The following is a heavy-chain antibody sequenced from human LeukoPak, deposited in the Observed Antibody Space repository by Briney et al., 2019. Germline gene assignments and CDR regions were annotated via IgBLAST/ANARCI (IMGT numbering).Heavy chain of an antibody. CDR1: GFTFSTYA. CDR2: VRGSGTDT. V-gene: IGHV3-23*01. D-gene: IGHD5-12*01. Sequence: GGSLRLSCAASGFTFSTYAMSWVRQAPGKGLEWVSAVRGSGTDTYHADSVKGRFTISRDNSKNTLYLQMNSLRAEDTAIYYCAKTSRANSAYDSPFDYWGQGTLVTVSS. J-gene: IGHJ4*02. CDR3: AKTSRANSAYDSPFDY.